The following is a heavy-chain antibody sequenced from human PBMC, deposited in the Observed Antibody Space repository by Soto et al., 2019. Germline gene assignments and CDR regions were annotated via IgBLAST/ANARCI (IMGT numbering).Heavy chain of an antibody. D-gene: IGHD3-10*01. CDR3: ARDGSHSGDYYYYGMDV. V-gene: IGHV3-33*01. J-gene: IGHJ6*02. Sequence: GGSLRLSCAASGFTFSSYGMHWVRQAPGKGLEWVAVIWYDGSNKYYADSVKGRFTISRDNSKNTLYLQMNSLRAEDTAVYYCARDGSHSGDYYYYGMDVWGQGTTVTVSS. CDR1: GFTFSSYG. CDR2: IWYDGSNK.